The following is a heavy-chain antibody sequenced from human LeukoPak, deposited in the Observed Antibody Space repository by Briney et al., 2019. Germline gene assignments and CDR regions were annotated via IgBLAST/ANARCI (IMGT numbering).Heavy chain of an antibody. V-gene: IGHV3-48*01. J-gene: IGHJ4*02. CDR2: ISSSSSTI. Sequence: GGSLRLSCAASGFTFSSYSMNWVRQAPGKGLEWVSYISSSSSTIYYADSVKGRFAISRDNAKNSLYLQMNSLRAEDTAVYYCARRRGYHIDYWGQGTLVTVSS. CDR3: ARRRGYHIDY. D-gene: IGHD5-12*01. CDR1: GFTFSSYS.